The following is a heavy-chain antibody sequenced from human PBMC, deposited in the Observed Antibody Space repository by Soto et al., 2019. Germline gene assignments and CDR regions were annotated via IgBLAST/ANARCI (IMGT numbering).Heavy chain of an antibody. Sequence: TSETLSLTCTISGGSISVYYWSWIRQSPGQGLEWIGYIYDSGSPYYNPSLKTRVTISADTSKNRISLKLTSATAADTAVYFCARGVRSSPPRYWGRGTLVTVS. CDR2: IYDSGSP. CDR1: GGSISVYY. D-gene: IGHD3-9*01. V-gene: IGHV4-59*01. J-gene: IGHJ4*02. CDR3: ARGVRSSPPRY.